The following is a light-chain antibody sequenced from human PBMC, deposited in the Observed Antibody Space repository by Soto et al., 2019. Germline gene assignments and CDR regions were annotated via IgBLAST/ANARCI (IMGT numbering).Light chain of an antibody. J-gene: IGKJ3*01. CDR3: QQYYSTPVT. V-gene: IGKV4-1*01. Sequence: DIVMTQSPDSLAVSLGERATINCKSSQNILYNSNNKNYLAWYQQKPGQPPKLLINWASTRESGVPDRFSGSGSGTDFTLTISSLQAEDVAVYYCQQYYSTPVTFGPGTTVDIK. CDR1: QNILYNSNNKNY. CDR2: WAS.